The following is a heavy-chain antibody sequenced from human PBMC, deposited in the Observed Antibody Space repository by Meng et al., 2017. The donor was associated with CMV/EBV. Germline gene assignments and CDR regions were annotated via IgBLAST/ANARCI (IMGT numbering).Heavy chain of an antibody. CDR1: VSSLSTSGVG. V-gene: IGHV2-5*02. CDR3: ARGGLRGFDY. D-gene: IGHD4-17*01. Sequence: ITLKDSVPALVHPTQTLTLPCTLSVSSLSTSGVGVGLTRQPPGKALEWLALIYWDDDKRYSPSLKSRLTITKDTSKNQVVLTMTNMDPVDTATYYCARGGLRGFDYWGQGTLVTVSS. CDR2: IYWDDDK. J-gene: IGHJ4*02.